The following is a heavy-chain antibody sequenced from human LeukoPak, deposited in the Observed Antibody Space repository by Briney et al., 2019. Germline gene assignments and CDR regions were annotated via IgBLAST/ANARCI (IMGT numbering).Heavy chain of an antibody. Sequence: ASVKVSCKASGYTFTSYDINWVRQATGQGLEWMGWMNPNSGNTGYAQKFQGRITMTRNTSISTAYMELSSLRSEDTAVYYCARAIRQQLVRRYYYYYYMDVWGKGTTVTVSS. CDR1: GYTFTSYD. CDR2: MNPNSGNT. J-gene: IGHJ6*03. CDR3: ARAIRQQLVRRYYYYYYMDV. V-gene: IGHV1-8*01. D-gene: IGHD6-13*01.